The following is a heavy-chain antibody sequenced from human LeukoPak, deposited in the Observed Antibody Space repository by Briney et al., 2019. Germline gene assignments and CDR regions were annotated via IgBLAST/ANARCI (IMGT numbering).Heavy chain of an antibody. Sequence: GGSLRLSCAAFGFSFSNYAMSWVRQAPGKGLEWVSAISGDGESTYHADSVKGRVTISRDNSKNTLYLEMNSLRVEDTAVYYCAKESSGWYGAWDYWGQGTLVTVSS. V-gene: IGHV3-23*01. J-gene: IGHJ4*02. D-gene: IGHD6-19*01. CDR2: ISGDGEST. CDR1: GFSFSNYA. CDR3: AKESSGWYGAWDY.